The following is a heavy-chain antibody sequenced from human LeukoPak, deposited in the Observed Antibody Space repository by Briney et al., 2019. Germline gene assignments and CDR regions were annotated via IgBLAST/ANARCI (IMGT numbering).Heavy chain of an antibody. CDR1: GYTLTELS. V-gene: IGHV1-24*01. D-gene: IGHD1-26*01. CDR3: ATTTLHNRELRAHFDY. J-gene: IGHJ4*02. CDR2: FDPEDGET. Sequence: ASVKVSCKVSGYTLTELSMHWVRQAPGKGLEWMGGFDPEDGETIYAQKFQGRVTMTEDTSTDTAYMELSSLRSEDTAVYYCATTTLHNRELRAHFDYWGQGTLVTVSS.